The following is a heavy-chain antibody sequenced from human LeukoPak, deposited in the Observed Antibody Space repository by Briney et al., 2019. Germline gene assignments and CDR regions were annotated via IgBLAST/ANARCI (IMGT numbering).Heavy chain of an antibody. D-gene: IGHD3-3*01. J-gene: IGHJ3*02. CDR1: GGSFSGYY. CDR3: ARESRFDDAFDI. CDR2: INHSGST. V-gene: IGHV4-34*01. Sequence: SETLSLTCAVYGGSFSGYYWSWIRQPPGKGLEWIEEINHSGSTNYNPSLKSRVTISVDTSKNQFSLKLSSVTAADTAVYYCARESRFDDAFDIWGQGTMVTVSS.